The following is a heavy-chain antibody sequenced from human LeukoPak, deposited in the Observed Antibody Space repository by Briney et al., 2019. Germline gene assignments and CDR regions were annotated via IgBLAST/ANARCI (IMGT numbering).Heavy chain of an antibody. CDR1: GFTFSSYA. Sequence: PGGSLRLSCAASGFTFSSYAMSWVRQAPGKGLEWVSAISGSGGSTYYADSVKGRFTISRDNSKNTLYLQMNSLRAEDTAVYYCAKFIEPQWLVQGHYFDYWGQGTLVTVSS. CDR3: AKFIEPQWLVQGHYFDY. CDR2: ISGSGGST. V-gene: IGHV3-23*01. D-gene: IGHD6-19*01. J-gene: IGHJ4*02.